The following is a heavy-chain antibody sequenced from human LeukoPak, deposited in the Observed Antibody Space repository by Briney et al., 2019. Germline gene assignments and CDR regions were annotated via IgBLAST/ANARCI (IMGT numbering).Heavy chain of an antibody. CDR1: GGSVSSGSYY. CDR2: IYYSGST. V-gene: IGHV4-61*01. CDR3: ARPHVGSGTRGYYYYYGMDV. D-gene: IGHD3-10*01. Sequence: SETLSLTCTVSGGSVSSGSYYWSWIRQPPGKGLEWIGYIYYSGSTNYNPSLKSRVTISVDTSKNQFSLKLSSVTAADTAVYYCARPHVGSGTRGYYYYYGMDVWGQGTTVTVSS. J-gene: IGHJ6*02.